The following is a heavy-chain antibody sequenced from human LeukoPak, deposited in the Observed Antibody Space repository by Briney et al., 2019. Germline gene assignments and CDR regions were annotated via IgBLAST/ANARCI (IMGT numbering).Heavy chain of an antibody. CDR2: IYYSGST. J-gene: IGHJ4*02. Sequence: SETLSLTCTVSGGSISSSSYYWGWIRQPPGKGLEWIGSIYYSGSTYYNPSLKSRVTISVDTSKNQFSLKLSSVTAADTAVYYCARDTRVGEPGYWGQGTLVTVSS. V-gene: IGHV4-39*07. CDR3: ARDTRVGEPGY. CDR1: GGSISSSSYY. D-gene: IGHD3-10*01.